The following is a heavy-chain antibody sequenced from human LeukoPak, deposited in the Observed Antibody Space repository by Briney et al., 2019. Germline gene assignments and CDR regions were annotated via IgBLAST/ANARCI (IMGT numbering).Heavy chain of an antibody. Sequence: TGGSLRLSCAASGFTFSSIGMSWVRQAPGKGLEWVSAISGSGGSTYYADSVKGRFTISRDNSKNTLYLQMNSLRAEDTAVYYCAKDDIWTGYPDYWGQGTLVTVSS. CDR2: ISGSGGST. V-gene: IGHV3-23*01. J-gene: IGHJ4*02. CDR3: AKDDIWTGYPDY. D-gene: IGHD3/OR15-3a*01. CDR1: GFTFSSIG.